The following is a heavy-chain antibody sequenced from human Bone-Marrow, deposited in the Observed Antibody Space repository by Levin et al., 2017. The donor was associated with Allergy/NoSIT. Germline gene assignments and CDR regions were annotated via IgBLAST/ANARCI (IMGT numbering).Heavy chain of an antibody. V-gene: IGHV3-15*05. CDR1: GFTFNDAW. J-gene: IGHJ4*02. D-gene: IGHD6-19*01. Sequence: SCAASGFTFNDAWMSWVRQSPGRGLEWVGRIKSKNDGGTTDYGAPVTGRFTISRDDSNKMLYLQMTSVTPEDTGVYYCTRSFLSSGWYRYFDSWGRGTLVSVSS. CDR3: TRSFLSSGWYRYFDS. CDR2: IKSKNDGGTT.